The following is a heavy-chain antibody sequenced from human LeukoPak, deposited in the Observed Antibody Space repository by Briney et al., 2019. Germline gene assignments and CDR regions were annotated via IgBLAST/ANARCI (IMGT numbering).Heavy chain of an antibody. Sequence: SETLSLTCTVSGGSISSYYWSWVRQPPGKGLEWIGYIYYSGSTNYNPSLKSRVTISVDPSKNQFSLKLSSVTAADTAVYYCARASPGIAVAGTVGWFDPWGQGTLVTVSS. CDR3: ARASPGIAVAGTVGWFDP. CDR2: IYYSGST. J-gene: IGHJ5*02. D-gene: IGHD6-19*01. V-gene: IGHV4-59*01. CDR1: GGSISSYY.